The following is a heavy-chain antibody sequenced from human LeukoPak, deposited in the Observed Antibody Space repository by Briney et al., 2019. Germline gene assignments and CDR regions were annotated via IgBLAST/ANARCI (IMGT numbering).Heavy chain of an antibody. J-gene: IGHJ3*02. CDR1: GFTVSSNY. CDR3: ARASYSDGWPDAFDI. Sequence: GGSLRLSCAASGFTVSSNYMSWVRQAPGKGLEWVSVIYSGGSTYYADSVKGRFTISRDNSKNTLYLQMNSLRAEDTAVYYCARASYSDGWPDAFDIWGQGTMVTVSS. CDR2: IYSGGST. D-gene: IGHD6-19*01. V-gene: IGHV3-66*01.